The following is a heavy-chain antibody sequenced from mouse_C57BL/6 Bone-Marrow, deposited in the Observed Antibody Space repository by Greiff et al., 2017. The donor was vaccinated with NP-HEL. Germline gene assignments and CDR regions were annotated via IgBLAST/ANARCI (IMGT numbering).Heavy chain of an antibody. J-gene: IGHJ2*01. CDR2: IYPGGGYT. CDR3: ARGYYGSPFDY. CDR1: GYTFTNYW. Sequence: QVQLQQSGAELVRPGTSVKMSCKASGYTFTNYWIGWAKQRPGHGLEWIGDIYPGGGYTNYNEKFKGKATLTADKSSSTAYMQFSSLTSEDCAIYYCARGYYGSPFDYWGQGTTLTVSS. V-gene: IGHV1-63*01. D-gene: IGHD1-1*01.